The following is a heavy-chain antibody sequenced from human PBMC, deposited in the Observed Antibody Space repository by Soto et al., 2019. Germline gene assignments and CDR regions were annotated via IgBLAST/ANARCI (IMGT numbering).Heavy chain of an antibody. V-gene: IGHV4-34*01. CDR2: INHSGST. J-gene: IGHJ5*02. Sequence: SETLSLTCAVYGGSFSGYYWSWIRQPPGKGLEWIGEINHSGSTNYNPSLKSRVTISVDTSKNQFSLKLSSVTAADTAVYYCARGPPYDYIWGSYSVPPYYDPWGQGTLVTVSS. CDR1: GGSFSGYY. D-gene: IGHD3-16*01. CDR3: ARGPPYDYIWGSYSVPPYYDP.